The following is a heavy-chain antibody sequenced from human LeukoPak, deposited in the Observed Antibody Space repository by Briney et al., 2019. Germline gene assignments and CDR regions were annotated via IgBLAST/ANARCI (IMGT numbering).Heavy chain of an antibody. D-gene: IGHD6-13*01. V-gene: IGHV3-9*03. J-gene: IGHJ4*02. CDR3: AKDGGSSWYVSFDY. CDR1: GFTFDDYA. CDR2: ISWNSGSI. Sequence: GGSLRLSCAASGFTFDDYAMHWVRQAPGKGLEWVSGISWNSGSIGYADSVKGRFTISRDNAKNSLYLQMNSLRAEDMALYYCAKDGGSSWYVSFDYWGQGTLVTVSS.